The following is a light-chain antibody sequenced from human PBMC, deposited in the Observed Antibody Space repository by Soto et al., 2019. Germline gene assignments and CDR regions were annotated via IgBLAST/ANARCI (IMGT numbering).Light chain of an antibody. CDR2: YDD. CDR3: ATWDDSLNGWV. V-gene: IGLV1-36*01. CDR1: SSNIGNNA. J-gene: IGLJ3*02. Sequence: QLVLTQPPSVSEAPRQRVTISCSGSSSNIGNNALNWYQQLPGKAPKLLIYYDDLVPSGVSDRFSASKSGTSASLAISALQSDDEADYYCATWDDSLNGWVFGGGTKLPS.